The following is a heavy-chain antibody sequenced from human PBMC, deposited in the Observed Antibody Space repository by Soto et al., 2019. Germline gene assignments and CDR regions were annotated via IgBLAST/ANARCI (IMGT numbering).Heavy chain of an antibody. D-gene: IGHD4-17*01. CDR1: GFTADDYA. J-gene: IGHJ4*02. CDR3: AKDMNWGGMTTLHYFDS. CDR2: ISSNSDTI. Sequence: EVQLVESGGGLVQPGRSLRLSCVASGFTADDYAMHWVRQAPGKGLEWVSGISSNSDTIDYADSVKGRFTISRDNAKNSLFLQMNSLRPEDTALYYCAKDMNWGGMTTLHYFDSWGQGTLVTVSS. V-gene: IGHV3-9*02.